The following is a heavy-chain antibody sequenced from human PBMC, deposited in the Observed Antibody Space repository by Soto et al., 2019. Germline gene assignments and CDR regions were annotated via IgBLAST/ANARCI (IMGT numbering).Heavy chain of an antibody. J-gene: IGHJ4*02. CDR1: GFDLRDYE. CDR3: AHAGDFDLLSFDR. Sequence: EESGGGLVQPGESLRLSCEASGFDLRDYEMNWVRQAPGKGLEWLALIYWDDDKRYSPSLKNRLTVSKDTSTNRVVLTITNISPDDTGTYFCAHAGDFDLLSFDRWGPGTLVTVSS. D-gene: IGHD2-15*01. V-gene: IGHV2-5*08. CDR2: IYWDDDKR.